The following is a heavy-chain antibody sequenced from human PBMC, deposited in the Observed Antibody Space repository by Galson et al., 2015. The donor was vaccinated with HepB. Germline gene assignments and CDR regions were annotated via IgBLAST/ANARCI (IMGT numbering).Heavy chain of an antibody. CDR2: IRSKANSYAT. J-gene: IGHJ4*02. D-gene: IGHD4-17*01. CDR1: GFTFSGSA. CDR3: TRHPGETVTTEVIDY. Sequence: SLRLSCAASGFTFSGSAMHWVRQASGKGLEWVGRIRSKANSYATAYAASVKGRFTISRDDSKNTAYLQMNSLKTEDTAVYYCTRHPGETVTTEVIDYWGQGTLVTVSS. V-gene: IGHV3-73*01.